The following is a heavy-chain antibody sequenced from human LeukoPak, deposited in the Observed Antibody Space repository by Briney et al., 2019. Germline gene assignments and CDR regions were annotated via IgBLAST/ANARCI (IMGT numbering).Heavy chain of an antibody. CDR2: ISSSSSYI. CDR1: GFTFSSYS. CDR3: ARDGARGLFAFDY. V-gene: IGHV3-21*01. Sequence: PGGSLRLSCAASGFTFSSYSMNWVRQAPGKGLEWVSSISSSSSYIYYADSVKGRFTISRDNAKNSLYLQMNSLRAEDTAVYYCARDGARGLFAFDYWGQGTLVTVSS. D-gene: IGHD2-21*01. J-gene: IGHJ4*02.